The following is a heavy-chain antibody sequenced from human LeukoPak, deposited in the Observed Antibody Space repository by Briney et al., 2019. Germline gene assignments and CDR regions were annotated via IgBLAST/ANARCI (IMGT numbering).Heavy chain of an antibody. CDR3: AREDYYGSGSHPIDY. J-gene: IGHJ4*02. D-gene: IGHD3-10*01. CDR2: INSDGSST. CDR1: GFTFSSFW. V-gene: IGHV3-74*01. Sequence: GGSLRLSCAASGFTFSSFWMHWVRQAPGKGLVWVSRINSDGSSTSYADSVKGRFTISGDNTKNTLNLQMNSLRAEDTAVYYCAREDYYGSGSHPIDYWGQGTLVTVSS.